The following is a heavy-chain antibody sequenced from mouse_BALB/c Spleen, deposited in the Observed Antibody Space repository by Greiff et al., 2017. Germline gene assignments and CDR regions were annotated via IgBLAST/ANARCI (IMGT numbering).Heavy chain of an antibody. CDR3: AGKTDYYAMDY. CDR2: IFPGSGNT. V-gene: IGHV1-66*01. Sequence: QVQLKESGPELVKPGASVKISCKASGYSFTSYYIHWVKQRPGQGLEWIGWIFPGSGNTKYNEKFKGKATLTADTSSSTAYMQLSSLTSEDSAVYFCAGKTDYYAMDYWGQGTSVTVSS. CDR1: GYSFTSYY. J-gene: IGHJ4*01.